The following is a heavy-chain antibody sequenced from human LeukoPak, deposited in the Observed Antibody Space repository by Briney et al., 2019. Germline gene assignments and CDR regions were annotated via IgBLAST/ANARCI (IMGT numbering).Heavy chain of an antibody. Sequence: SETLSLTCTVSGGSIRSYYWNWIRQPPGKGLEWIGYIYYSGNTNYNPSLKSRVTISVDTSKNQFSLKLSSVTAADTAVYYCAREVVSGGNCFFDYWGQGTLVTVSS. CDR2: IYYSGNT. D-gene: IGHD2-15*01. J-gene: IGHJ4*02. V-gene: IGHV4-59*01. CDR1: GGSIRSYY. CDR3: AREVVSGGNCFFDY.